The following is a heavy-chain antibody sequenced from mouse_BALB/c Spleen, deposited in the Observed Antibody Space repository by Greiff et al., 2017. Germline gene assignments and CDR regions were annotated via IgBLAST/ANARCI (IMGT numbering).Heavy chain of an antibody. CDR1: GFTFSSFG. J-gene: IGHJ3*01. D-gene: IGHD2-14*01. Sequence: DVMLVESGGGLVKLGGSLKLSCAASGFTFSSFGMHWVRQAPEKGLEWVAYISSGSSTIYYADTVKGRFTISRDNPKNTLFLQMTSLRSEDTAMYYCARSGRYDRVFAYWGQGTLVTVSA. V-gene: IGHV5-17*02. CDR2: ISSGSSTI. CDR3: ARSGRYDRVFAY.